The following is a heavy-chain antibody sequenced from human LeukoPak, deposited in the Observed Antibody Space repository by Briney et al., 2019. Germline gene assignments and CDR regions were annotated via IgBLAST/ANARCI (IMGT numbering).Heavy chain of an antibody. CDR1: GFTFSSYA. V-gene: IGHV3-23*01. D-gene: IGHD1-1*01. J-gene: IGHJ4*02. Sequence: GGSLRLSCAASGFTFSSYAMSWVREAPGKGLEWVSAISGSGGSTYYADSVKGRVTISRDNSKNTLYLQMNTLTAQDTAVYYCPTQPSAYWGQGNPVTVSS. CDR3: PTQPSAY. CDR2: ISGSGGST.